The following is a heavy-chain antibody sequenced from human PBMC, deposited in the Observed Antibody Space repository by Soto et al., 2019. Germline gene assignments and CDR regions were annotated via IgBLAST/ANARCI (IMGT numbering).Heavy chain of an antibody. CDR3: ARGGELLPLYYFDY. Sequence: VKVSCKASGYTFTGYCMHWVRQAPGQGLEWMGWINPNSGGTNYAQKFQGRVTMTRDTSISTAYRELSRLRSDDTAVYYCARGGELLPLYYFDYWGQGTLVTVSS. J-gene: IGHJ4*02. CDR2: INPNSGGT. V-gene: IGHV1-2*02. D-gene: IGHD1-26*01. CDR1: GYTFTGYC.